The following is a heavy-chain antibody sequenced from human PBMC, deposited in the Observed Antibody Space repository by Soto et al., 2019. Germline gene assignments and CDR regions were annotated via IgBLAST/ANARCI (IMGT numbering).Heavy chain of an antibody. V-gene: IGHV1-69*08. D-gene: IGHD4-17*01. J-gene: IGHJ5*02. CDR3: ARDTTVTTFNWFDP. Sequence: QVQLVQSGAEVKKPGSSVKVSCKASGGTFSSYTISWVRQAPGQGLVWMGRIIPILGIANYAQKFQGRVTITADKSTSTAYMELSSLRSEDTAVYYCARDTTVTTFNWFDPWGQGTLVTVSS. CDR1: GGTFSSYT. CDR2: IIPILGIA.